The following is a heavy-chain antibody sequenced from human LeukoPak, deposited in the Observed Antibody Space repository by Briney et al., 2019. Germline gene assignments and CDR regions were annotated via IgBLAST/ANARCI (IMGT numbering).Heavy chain of an antibody. J-gene: IGHJ5*02. V-gene: IGHV1-8*01. D-gene: IGHD2-2*01. CDR3: ARGGQYQLLSSNWFDP. Sequence: ASVKVSCKASGYTFTGYDINWVRQATGQGLAWMGWMNPNSGNTGYAQKFQGRVTMTRNTSISTAYMELSSLRSEDTAVYYCARGGQYQLLSSNWFDPWGQGTLVTVSS. CDR1: GYTFTGYD. CDR2: MNPNSGNT.